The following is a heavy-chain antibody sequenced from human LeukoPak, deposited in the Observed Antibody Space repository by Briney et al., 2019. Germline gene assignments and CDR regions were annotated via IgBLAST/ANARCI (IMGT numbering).Heavy chain of an antibody. J-gene: IGHJ5*02. CDR3: AREAHITIFGVAENWFDP. CDR2: ISSSSSYI. CDR1: GFTFSDYY. V-gene: IGHV3-11*06. Sequence: GGSLRLSCAASGFTFSDYYMSWLRQAPGKGLEWVSSISSSSSYIYYADSVKGRFTISRDNAKNSLYLQMNSLRAEDTAVYYCAREAHITIFGVAENWFDPWGQGTLVTVSS. D-gene: IGHD3-3*01.